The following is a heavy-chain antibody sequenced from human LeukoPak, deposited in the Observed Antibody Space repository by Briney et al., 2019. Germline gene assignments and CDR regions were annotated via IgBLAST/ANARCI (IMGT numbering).Heavy chain of an antibody. Sequence: GESLKISCKGSGYSFTSYWIGWVRQMPGKGLEWMGIIYPGDSDTRYSPSFQGQVTISADKSISTAYLQWSSLKASDTAMYYCARACGSGSSYYYGMDVWGQGTTVTVSS. CDR1: GYSFTSYW. D-gene: IGHD3-10*01. CDR2: IYPGDSDT. CDR3: ARACGSGSSYYYGMDV. V-gene: IGHV5-51*01. J-gene: IGHJ6*02.